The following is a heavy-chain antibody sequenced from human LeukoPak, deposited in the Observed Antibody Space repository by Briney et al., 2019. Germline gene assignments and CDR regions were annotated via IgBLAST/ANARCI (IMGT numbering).Heavy chain of an antibody. J-gene: IGHJ4*02. Sequence: GGSLRLSCAAYGFTFSSYSMNWVRQAPGKGLEWASYIRSSSSTIYYADSVKGRFTISRDNAKNSLYLQMNSLRAEDTAVYYCARASYDSSGYYADYWGQGTLVTVSS. CDR2: IRSSSSTI. CDR3: ARASYDSSGYYADY. CDR1: GFTFSSYS. V-gene: IGHV3-48*04. D-gene: IGHD3-22*01.